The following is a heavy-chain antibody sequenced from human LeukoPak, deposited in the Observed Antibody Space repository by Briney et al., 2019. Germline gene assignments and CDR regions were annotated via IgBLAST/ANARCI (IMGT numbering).Heavy chain of an antibody. D-gene: IGHD1-26*01. CDR1: GGSIGSYY. CDR3: ARESVHSGRYYAFDI. V-gene: IGHV4-59*01. J-gene: IGHJ3*02. CDR2: IYYGGST. Sequence: SETLSLTCTVSGGSIGSYYWSWIRQTPGKGLEWIGYIYYGGSTNYNPSLKSRVTISVDMSKNQFSLKLSSVTAADTAVYYCARESVHSGRYYAFDIWGQGTMVTVSS.